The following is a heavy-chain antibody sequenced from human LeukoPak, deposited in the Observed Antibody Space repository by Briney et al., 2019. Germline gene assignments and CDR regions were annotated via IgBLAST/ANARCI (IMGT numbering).Heavy chain of an antibody. CDR3: ARHSLGYNWFDP. V-gene: IGHV4-39*01. CDR1: GASNSSSNYY. Sequence: PSETLSLTCTVSGASNSSSNYYWGWIRQPPGRGLEWIGSVYYSGSTYYNPSLKSRVTMSVDTSRNQFSLKLSSVTASDTAVYYCARHSLGYNWFDPWGQGTLVTVSS. J-gene: IGHJ5*02. D-gene: IGHD3-16*01. CDR2: VYYSGST.